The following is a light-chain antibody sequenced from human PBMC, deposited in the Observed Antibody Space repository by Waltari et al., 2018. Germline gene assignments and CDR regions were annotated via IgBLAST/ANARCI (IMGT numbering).Light chain of an antibody. V-gene: IGKV3-11*01. J-gene: IGKJ4*01. CDR1: QSVSSY. CDR2: DAS. CDR3: QQRSNWPPGPLT. Sequence: EIVLTQSPVTLSLSPGERATLSCRASQSVSSYLAWYQQKPGQAPRLLIYDASNRATGIPARFSGSGSGTDFTLTISSLEPEDFAVYYCQQRSNWPPGPLTFGGGTKVEIK.